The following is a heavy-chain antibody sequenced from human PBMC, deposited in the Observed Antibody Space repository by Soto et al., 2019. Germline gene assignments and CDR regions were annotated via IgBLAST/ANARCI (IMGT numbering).Heavy chain of an antibody. J-gene: IGHJ4*02. CDR3: ARGGYCSGGSCYLGY. CDR2: IYYSGST. V-gene: IGHV4-61*08. CDR1: GGSISRGGYY. Sequence: PSETLSVTRTFSGGSISRGGYYWCWIREHPGKGLEWIGYIYYSGSTNYNPSLKSRVTISVDTSKNQFSLKLSSVTAADTAVYYCARGGYCSGGSCYLGYWGQGTLVTVSS. D-gene: IGHD2-15*01.